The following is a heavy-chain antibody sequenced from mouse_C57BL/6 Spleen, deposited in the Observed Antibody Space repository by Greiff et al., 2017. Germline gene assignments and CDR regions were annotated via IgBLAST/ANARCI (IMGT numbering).Heavy chain of an antibody. CDR1: GYTFTDYY. Sequence: VQLQQSGPELVKPGASVKISCKASGYTFTDYYMNWVKQSHGKSLEWIGDINPNNGGTSYNQKFKGKATLTVDKSSSTAYMELRSLTSEDSAVYYCARGSSPWFAYWGQGTLVTVSA. J-gene: IGHJ3*01. D-gene: IGHD1-1*01. V-gene: IGHV1-26*01. CDR3: ARGSSPWFAY. CDR2: INPNNGGT.